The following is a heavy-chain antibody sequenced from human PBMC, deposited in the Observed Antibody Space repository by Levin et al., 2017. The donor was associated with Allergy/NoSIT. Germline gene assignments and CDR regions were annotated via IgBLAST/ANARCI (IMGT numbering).Heavy chain of an antibody. CDR2: INSDGSST. CDR1: GFTFSSYW. Sequence: QTGESLKISCAASGFTFSSYWMHWVRQAPGKGLVWVSRINSDGSSTSYADSVKGRFTISRDNAKNTLYLQTNSLRAEDTAVYYCARGPLTGTTLPYFDYWGQGTLVTVSS. V-gene: IGHV3-74*01. D-gene: IGHD1-7*01. CDR3: ARGPLTGTTLPYFDY. J-gene: IGHJ4*02.